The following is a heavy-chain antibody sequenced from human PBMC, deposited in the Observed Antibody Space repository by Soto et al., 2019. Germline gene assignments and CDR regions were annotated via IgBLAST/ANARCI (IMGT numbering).Heavy chain of an antibody. CDR3: ARGPTYCSSTSCYTIRLFDY. CDR2: INHSGST. D-gene: IGHD2-2*02. Sequence: ASETLSLTCSVYGGSFIGYYLSWIRQPRGKGLEWIGEINHSGSTNYNPSLKSRVTISVDTSKNQFSLKLSSVTAADTAVYYCARGPTYCSSTSCYTIRLFDYWGQGTLVTVSS. V-gene: IGHV4-34*01. J-gene: IGHJ4*02. CDR1: GGSFIGYY.